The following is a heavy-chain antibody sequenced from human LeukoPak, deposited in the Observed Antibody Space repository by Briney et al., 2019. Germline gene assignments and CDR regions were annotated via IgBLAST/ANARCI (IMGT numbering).Heavy chain of an antibody. CDR3: ASAIAAAGNY. Sequence: GGSLRLPCAASGFTFSSYGMHWVRQAPGKGLEWVAVISYDGSNKYYADSVKGRFTISRDNSKNTLYLQMNSLRAEDTAVYYCASAIAAAGNYWGQGTLVTVSS. J-gene: IGHJ4*02. CDR2: ISYDGSNK. CDR1: GFTFSSYG. D-gene: IGHD6-13*01. V-gene: IGHV3-30*03.